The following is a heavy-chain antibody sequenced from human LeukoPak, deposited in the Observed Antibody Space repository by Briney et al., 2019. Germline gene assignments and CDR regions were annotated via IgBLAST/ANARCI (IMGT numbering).Heavy chain of an antibody. J-gene: IGHJ4*02. CDR1: GFTFSDYY. CDR2: ISSSGSTI. Sequence: GGSLRLSCAASGFTFSDYYMSWIRQAPGKGLEWVSYISSSGSTIYYADSVKGRFTISRDNAKNSLYLQMNSLKTEDTAVYYCTTGDYGDTFDYWGQGTPVTVSS. D-gene: IGHD4-17*01. V-gene: IGHV3-11*01. CDR3: TTGDYGDTFDY.